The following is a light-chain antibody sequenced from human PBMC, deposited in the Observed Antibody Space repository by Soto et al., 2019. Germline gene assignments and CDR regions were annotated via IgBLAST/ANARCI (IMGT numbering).Light chain of an antibody. J-gene: IGKJ1*01. CDR1: QSVGSN. V-gene: IGKV3-15*01. CDR2: DAS. CDR3: QQYGSSPRT. Sequence: EIVMTQSPATLSVSPGERVTLSCRARQSVGSNLAWYQQTPGQAPRVVIYDASTRATVIPARFSGSGSGTEFTLTISSLQAEDFAVYYCQQYGSSPRTFGQGTKVDIK.